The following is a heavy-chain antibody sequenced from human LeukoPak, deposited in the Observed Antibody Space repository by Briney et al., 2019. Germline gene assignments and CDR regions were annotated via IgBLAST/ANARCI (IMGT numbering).Heavy chain of an antibody. V-gene: IGHV4-59*01. CDR1: GDSTSGYC. CDR2: IHYNGNT. CDR3: ARGPYSSVPTFALFDP. J-gene: IGHJ5*02. D-gene: IGHD1-26*01. Sequence: SETLSLTCTVSGDSTSGYCWSWIRQPPGKGLEWIGHIHYNGNTNYNPSLQRRVTISLDTSKNQFSLTLSSVTAADTAVYYCARGPYSSVPTFALFDPWGQGALVTVSS.